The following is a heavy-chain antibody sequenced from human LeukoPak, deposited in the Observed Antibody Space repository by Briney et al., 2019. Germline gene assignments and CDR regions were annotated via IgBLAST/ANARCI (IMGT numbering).Heavy chain of an antibody. CDR1: GYTFTSYG. D-gene: IGHD4-17*01. J-gene: IGHJ4*02. Sequence: ASVKVSCKASGYTFTSYGISWVRQAPGQGLEWMGWISAYNGNTNYAQKLQGRVTMTTDTSTSTAYMELRSLRSDDTAVYYCAKARVLVPETVTTWTSGFDYWGQGTLVTVSS. CDR3: AKARVLVPETVTTWTSGFDY. CDR2: ISAYNGNT. V-gene: IGHV1-18*01.